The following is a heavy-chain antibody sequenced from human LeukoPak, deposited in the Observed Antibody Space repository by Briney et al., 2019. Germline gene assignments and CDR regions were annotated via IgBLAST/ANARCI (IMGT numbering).Heavy chain of an antibody. CDR3: ARAPRIAAAGTRFDY. D-gene: IGHD6-13*01. Sequence: SGTLSLTCAVSGGSISSSNWWSWVRQPPEKGLEWIGEIYHSGSTDYNPSLKSRVTISVDKSKNQFSLKLSSVTAADTAVYYCARAPRIAAAGTRFDYWGQGTLVTVSS. V-gene: IGHV4-4*02. CDR1: GGSISSSNW. J-gene: IGHJ4*02. CDR2: IYHSGST.